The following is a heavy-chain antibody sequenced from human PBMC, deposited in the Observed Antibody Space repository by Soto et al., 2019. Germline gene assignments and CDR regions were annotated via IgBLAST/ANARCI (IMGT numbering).Heavy chain of an antibody. CDR2: IYYSGST. CDR3: AKVPYCISADCYGSEGDYSYGIDV. Sequence: ASETLSLTCTVSGGSISSGDYYWSWIRQPPGKGLEWIGYIYYSGSTYYNPSLKSRVTISVDTSKNQFSLKLSSVTAEDTAVYYCAKVPYCISADCYGSEGDYSYGIDVWGQGTTVTVSS. CDR1: GGSISSGDYY. V-gene: IGHV4-30-4*01. D-gene: IGHD2-2*01. J-gene: IGHJ6*02.